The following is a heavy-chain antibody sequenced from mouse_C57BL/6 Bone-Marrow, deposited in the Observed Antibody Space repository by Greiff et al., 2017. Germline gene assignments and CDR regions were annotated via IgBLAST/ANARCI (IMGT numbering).Heavy chain of an antibody. CDR3: KKRYYYGNWYFDV. D-gene: IGHD1-1*01. Sequence: VKLVESGAELAKPGASVKLSCKASGYTFTSYWMHWVKQRPGQGLEWIGYINPSSGYTKYNQKFKDKATLTADKSSSTAYMQLSSLTYEDSAVYYCKKRYYYGNWYFDVWGTGTTVTVSS. CDR2: INPSSGYT. CDR1: GYTFTSYW. J-gene: IGHJ1*03. V-gene: IGHV1-7*01.